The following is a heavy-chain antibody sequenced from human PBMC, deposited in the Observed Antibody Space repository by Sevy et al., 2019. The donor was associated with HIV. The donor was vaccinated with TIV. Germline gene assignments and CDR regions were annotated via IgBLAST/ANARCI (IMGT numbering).Heavy chain of an antibody. CDR1: GFPFSDAW. D-gene: IGHD1-7*01. CDR2: IKNENEGGTT. J-gene: IGHJ3*01. V-gene: IGHV3-15*01. Sequence: GGSLRLSCAASGFPFSDAWMNWVRQVPGKGLEWVGLIKNENEGGTTDYAAPVKGRSIISRDDSKNTLYLQMSSLKTEDTASYYCNTDLGTGNTGVRALDLWGQGTMVTVSS. CDR3: NTDLGTGNTGVRALDL.